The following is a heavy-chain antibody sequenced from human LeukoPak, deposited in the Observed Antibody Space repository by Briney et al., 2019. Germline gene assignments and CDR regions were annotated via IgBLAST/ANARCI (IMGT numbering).Heavy chain of an antibody. CDR1: GYRFTSYW. V-gene: IGHV5-10-1*01. CDR2: IDPSDSYT. J-gene: IGHJ4*02. CDR3: ARHSRGDYAPD. D-gene: IGHD4-17*01. Sequence: GESLKISFKGSGYRFTSYWISWVRPMPGKGLEWMGRIDPSDSYTNYSPSFQGHVTISADKSISTAYLQWSSLKASDTAMYYCARHSRGDYAPDWGQGTLVTVSS.